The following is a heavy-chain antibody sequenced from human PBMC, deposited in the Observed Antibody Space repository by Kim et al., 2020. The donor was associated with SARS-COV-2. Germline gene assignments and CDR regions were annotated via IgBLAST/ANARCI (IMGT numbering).Heavy chain of an antibody. J-gene: IGHJ6*02. D-gene: IGHD6-13*01. Sequence: VEGRFTISRDDSKSIAYLQMNSLKTEDTAVYYCTRGEDSSNYYYYYGMDVWGQGTTVTVSS. CDR3: TRGEDSSNYYYYYGMDV. V-gene: IGHV3-49*02.